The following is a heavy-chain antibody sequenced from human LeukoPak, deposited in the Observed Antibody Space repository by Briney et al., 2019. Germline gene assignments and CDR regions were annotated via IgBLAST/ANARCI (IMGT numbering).Heavy chain of an antibody. CDR3: AKGTDSSGYYYASYGMDV. V-gene: IGHV3-9*01. CDR1: GFTFDDYA. J-gene: IGHJ6*02. CDR2: ISWNSGSI. D-gene: IGHD3-22*01. Sequence: PGRSLRLSCAASGFTFDDYAMPWVRQAPGKGLEWVSGISWNSGSIGYADSVKGRFTISRDNAKNSLYLQMNSLRAEDTALYYCAKGTDSSGYYYASYGMDVWGQGTTVTVSS.